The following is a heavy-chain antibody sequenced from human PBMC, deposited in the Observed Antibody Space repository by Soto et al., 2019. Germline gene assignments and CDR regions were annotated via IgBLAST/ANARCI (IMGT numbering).Heavy chain of an antibody. Sequence: VQLVASGGGLVQPGGSLRLSCAASGFTVSSNYMSWVRKAPEKGLEWVAVIFSGGSTYYADSVKGRFTISRDNSTNTLYLQMNSLRAEDTAVYYCARDRYPLDYWGQGTLVTVSS. D-gene: IGHD1-1*01. CDR3: ARDRYPLDY. V-gene: IGHV3-66*01. J-gene: IGHJ4*02. CDR1: GFTVSSNY. CDR2: IFSGGST.